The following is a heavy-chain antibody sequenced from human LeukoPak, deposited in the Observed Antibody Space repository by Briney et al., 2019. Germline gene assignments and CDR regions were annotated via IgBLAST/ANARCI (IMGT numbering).Heavy chain of an antibody. V-gene: IGHV3-38-3*01. J-gene: IGHJ4*02. CDR3: AKAYRIELSYFDY. Sequence: GGSLRLSCAASGFTVSSNEMSWVRQAPGKGLEWVSSISGGSTYYADSRKGRFTISRDDSKNTLYLQMNNLRAEDTAVYYCAKAYRIELSYFDYWGQGTLVTVSS. D-gene: IGHD1-26*01. CDR1: GFTVSSNE. CDR2: ISGGST.